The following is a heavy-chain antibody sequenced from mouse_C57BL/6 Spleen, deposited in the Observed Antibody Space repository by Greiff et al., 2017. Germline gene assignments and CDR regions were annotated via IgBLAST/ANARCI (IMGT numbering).Heavy chain of an antibody. D-gene: IGHD2-1*01. CDR2: ISDGGSYT. CDR3: AIGGGNYPYYFVY. CDR1: GFTFSSYA. Sequence: EVKVVESGGGLVKPGGSLKLSCAASGFTFSSYAMSWVRQTPEKRLEWVATISDGGSYTYYPANVKGRFTISRDNAKNNLYLQMSHLKSEDTAMYYCAIGGGNYPYYFVYWGQGTTRTASS. J-gene: IGHJ2*01. V-gene: IGHV5-4*03.